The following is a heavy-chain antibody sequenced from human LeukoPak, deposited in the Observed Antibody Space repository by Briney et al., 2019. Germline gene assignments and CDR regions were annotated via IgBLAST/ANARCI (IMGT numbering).Heavy chain of an antibody. Sequence: GASVNVSCKASGYTFTSYGISWMRQAPGQGLEWMGWISAYNGNTNYAQKLQGRVTMTTDTSTSTAYMELRSLRSDDTAVYYCARDGYCSGGSCYFIAVAGDYWGQGTLVTVSS. D-gene: IGHD2-15*01. CDR3: ARDGYCSGGSCYFIAVAGDY. V-gene: IGHV1-18*01. CDR1: GYTFTSYG. J-gene: IGHJ4*02. CDR2: ISAYNGNT.